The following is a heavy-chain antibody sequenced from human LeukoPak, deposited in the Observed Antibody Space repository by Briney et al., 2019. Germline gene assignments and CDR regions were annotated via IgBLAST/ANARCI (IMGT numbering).Heavy chain of an antibody. CDR3: AREGVAGTGPDY. J-gene: IGHJ4*02. CDR1: GFTFSSYG. CDR2: ISYDGSNK. Sequence: GGSLRLSCAASGFTFSSYGMHWVRQAPGKGLEWVAVISYDGSNKYYADSVKGRFTISRDNSKNTLYLQMNSLRAEDTAVYYCAREGVAGTGPDYWGQGTLVTVSS. V-gene: IGHV3-30*03. D-gene: IGHD6-13*01.